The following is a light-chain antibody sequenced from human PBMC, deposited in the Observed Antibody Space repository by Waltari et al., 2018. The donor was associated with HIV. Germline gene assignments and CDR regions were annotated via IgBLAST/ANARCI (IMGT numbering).Light chain of an antibody. CDR3: AAWDDSLNGWV. CDR2: SNN. J-gene: IGLJ3*02. Sequence: SVLTQPPSASGTPGQRVTISCSGSSSNIGSTTVNWYQQLPGTAPKLLIYSNNQRPSGVPDRFSGSKSGTSASLAISGLQSEDEADYYCAAWDDSLNGWVFGGGTKLTVL. V-gene: IGLV1-44*01. CDR1: SSNIGSTT.